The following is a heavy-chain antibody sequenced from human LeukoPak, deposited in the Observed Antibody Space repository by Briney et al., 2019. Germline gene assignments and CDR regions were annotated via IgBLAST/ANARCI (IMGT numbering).Heavy chain of an antibody. V-gene: IGHV3-15*01. J-gene: IGHJ5*02. Sequence: GGSLRLSCAASGFTFSNAWMSWVRQAPGKGLEWVGRIKSKTDGGTTDYAAPVKGRFTISRDNSKNTLFLQMNSLRAEDTAVYYCARETRGPDTPMVSFHKFDPWGQGTLVTVSS. D-gene: IGHD5-18*01. CDR3: ARETRGPDTPMVSFHKFDP. CDR2: IKSKTDGGTT. CDR1: GFTFSNAW.